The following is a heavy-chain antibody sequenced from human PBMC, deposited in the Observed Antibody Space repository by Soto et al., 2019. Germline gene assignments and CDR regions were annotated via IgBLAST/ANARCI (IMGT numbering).Heavy chain of an antibody. V-gene: IGHV3-23*01. Sequence: GSLRLSSVASGFSFSSYAMSWVRQAPGKGLEWVSVISGSDGSTYYADSVKGRFTISRDNSKNTLYLQMNSLRAEDTAVYYCAKDRERDAWYEDYWGQGTLVTVSS. D-gene: IGHD6-13*01. J-gene: IGHJ4*02. CDR2: ISGSDGST. CDR3: AKDRERDAWYEDY. CDR1: GFSFSSYA.